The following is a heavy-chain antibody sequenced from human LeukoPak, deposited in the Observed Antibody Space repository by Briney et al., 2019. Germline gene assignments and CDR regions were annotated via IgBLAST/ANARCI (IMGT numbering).Heavy chain of an antibody. CDR1: GYSFTSYW. V-gene: IGHV5-51*01. CDR2: IYPSDSDT. D-gene: IGHD6-19*01. J-gene: IGHJ3*02. Sequence: GESLKISCKGSGYSFTSYWIGWVRQMPGKGLEWMGIIYPSDSDTRYSPSFQGQVTISADKSISTAYLQWSSLKASDTAMYYCARLIAVAGTTGGFDMWGQGTLVTVAS. CDR3: ARLIAVAGTTGGFDM.